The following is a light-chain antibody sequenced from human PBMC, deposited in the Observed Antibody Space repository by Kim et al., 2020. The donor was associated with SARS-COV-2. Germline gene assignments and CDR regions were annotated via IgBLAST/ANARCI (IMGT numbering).Light chain of an antibody. CDR3: QQYYSTPPS. J-gene: IGKJ2*03. CDR2: WAS. CDR1: QTVLYNSNNKNY. Sequence: RATVNRKSSQTVLYNSNNKNYLAWYQQKPGQAPKLLIYWASIRESGVSDRFSGSGSETDFTLTISSLQAEDVAVYYCQQYYSTPPSFGQGTKLEIK. V-gene: IGKV4-1*01.